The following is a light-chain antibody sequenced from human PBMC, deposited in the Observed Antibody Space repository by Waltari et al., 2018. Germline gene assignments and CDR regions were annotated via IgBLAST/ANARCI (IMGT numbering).Light chain of an antibody. Sequence: QSALTQPASVSGSPGQSITISCTGTSSDVGSYNLVSWYQQHPGKAPKLMIYEVSKRPSGVSNRFSGSKTGNTASRTISGLQAEDEADYYCCSYAGSSTFERVFGGGTKLTVL. CDR1: SSDVGSYNL. V-gene: IGLV2-23*02. J-gene: IGLJ2*01. CDR3: CSYAGSSTFERV. CDR2: EVS.